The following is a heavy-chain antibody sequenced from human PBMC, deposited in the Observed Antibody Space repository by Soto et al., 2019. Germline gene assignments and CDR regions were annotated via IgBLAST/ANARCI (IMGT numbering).Heavy chain of an antibody. CDR2: IYPGDSDA. CDR3: TRGDTSMGFDY. Sequence: VESLKISCKGSGYSFTTYWISCWLQMPGKGLEWMGIIYPGDSDARYSPSFQGQVTLSADKSINTTYLHFNSLEASDTAMYFCTRGDTSMGFDYWGQGTLVTVSS. CDR1: GYSFTTYW. D-gene: IGHD5-18*01. V-gene: IGHV5-51*01. J-gene: IGHJ4*02.